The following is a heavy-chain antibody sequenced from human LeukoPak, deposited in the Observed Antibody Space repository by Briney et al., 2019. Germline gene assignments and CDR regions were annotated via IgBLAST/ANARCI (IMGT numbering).Heavy chain of an antibody. CDR1: GGSISTYY. CDR2: IYYSGST. V-gene: IGHV4-59*01. Sequence: SETLSLTCTVSGGSISTYYWSWIRQPPGKGLEWIGYIYYSGSTNYNPSLMSRVTISVDTSKNHFSLKLTSVTAADTAVYYCARGAGTKEMAFGHWGQGTLVTVSS. J-gene: IGHJ4*02. D-gene: IGHD5-24*01. CDR3: ARGAGTKEMAFGH.